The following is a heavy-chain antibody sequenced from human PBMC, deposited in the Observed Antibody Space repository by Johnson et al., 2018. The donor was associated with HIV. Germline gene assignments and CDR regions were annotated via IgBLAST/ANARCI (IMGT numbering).Heavy chain of an antibody. D-gene: IGHD5-24*01. Sequence: QVQLVESGGGLVQPGGSLRLSCAASGFTFSSNAMHWVRQAPGKGLERVVVISYAGSNKSYADSVKGRFTISRDNSKNTLYLQMNSLRAEDTAVYYCVRYGYRPEAAFDIWGQGTMVTVSS. CDR3: VRYGYRPEAAFDI. V-gene: IGHV3-30-3*01. CDR2: ISYAGSNK. CDR1: GFTFSSNA. J-gene: IGHJ3*02.